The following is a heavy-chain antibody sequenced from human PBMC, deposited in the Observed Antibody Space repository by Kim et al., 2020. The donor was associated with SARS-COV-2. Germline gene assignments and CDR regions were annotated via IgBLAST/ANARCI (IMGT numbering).Heavy chain of an antibody. CDR1: GYTFTGYY. D-gene: IGHD6-19*01. J-gene: IGHJ4*02. CDR3: AREKIAVAGTDFDY. V-gene: IGHV1-2*02. CDR2: INPNSGGT. Sequence: ASVKVSCKASGYTFTGYYMHWVRQAPGQGLEWMGWINPNSGGTNYAQKFQGSVTMTRDTSISTAYMELSKLRSDDTAVYYCAREKIAVAGTDFDYWGQGTLVTVSS.